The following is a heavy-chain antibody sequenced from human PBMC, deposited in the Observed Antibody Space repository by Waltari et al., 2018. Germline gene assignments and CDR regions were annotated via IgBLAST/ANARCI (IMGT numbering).Heavy chain of an antibody. D-gene: IGHD3-3*01. CDR3: ARGRITIFGVVITEYYGMDV. J-gene: IGHJ6*02. CDR2: IIPIFGTA. Sequence: GQGLEWMGGIIPIFGTANYAQKFQGRVTITADESTSTAYMELSSLRSEDTAVYYCARGRITIFGVVITEYYGMDVWGQGTTVTVSS. V-gene: IGHV1-69*01.